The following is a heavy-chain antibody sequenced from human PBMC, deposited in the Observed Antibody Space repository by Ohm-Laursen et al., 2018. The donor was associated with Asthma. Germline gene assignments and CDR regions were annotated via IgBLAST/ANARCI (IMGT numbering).Heavy chain of an antibody. Sequence: SLRLSCAASGFTFSSYSMNWVRQAPGKGLEWVSSISSSSSYIYYADSVKGRFTISRDNAKNSLYLQMNSLRAEDTAVYYCARDQQQLDYYYYGMDVWGQGTTVTVSS. V-gene: IGHV3-21*01. CDR3: ARDQQQLDYYYYGMDV. CDR2: ISSSSSYI. D-gene: IGHD6-13*01. J-gene: IGHJ6*02. CDR1: GFTFSSYS.